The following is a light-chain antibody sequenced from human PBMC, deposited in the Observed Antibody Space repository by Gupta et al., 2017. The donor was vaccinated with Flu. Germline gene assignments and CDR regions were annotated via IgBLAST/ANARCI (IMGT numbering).Light chain of an antibody. V-gene: IGLV1-51*02. J-gene: IGLJ1*01. CDR2: SNN. Sequence: QSVLTQPPSVSAAPGQTVTISCSGSNSNIGNSYVSWYQQLPGTAPKLLIFSNNKRPSGIPDRFSGSRSGTSATLDITGLQIGDEADYYCMTWDTRLSIYVFATGTKVTVL. CDR1: NSNIGNSY. CDR3: MTWDTRLSIYV.